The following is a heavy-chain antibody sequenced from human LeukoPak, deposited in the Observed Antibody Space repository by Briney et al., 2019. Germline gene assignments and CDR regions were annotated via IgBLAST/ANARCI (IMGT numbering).Heavy chain of an antibody. Sequence: ASVKVSCKASGYTFTSYGISWVGQAPGQGLEWMGWISAYNGNTNYAQKLQGRVTMTTDTSTSTAYMELRSLRSDDTAVYYCARDRPITMIVVVIHDAFDIWGQGTMVTVSS. V-gene: IGHV1-18*01. CDR1: GYTFTSYG. D-gene: IGHD3-22*01. J-gene: IGHJ3*02. CDR2: ISAYNGNT. CDR3: ARDRPITMIVVVIHDAFDI.